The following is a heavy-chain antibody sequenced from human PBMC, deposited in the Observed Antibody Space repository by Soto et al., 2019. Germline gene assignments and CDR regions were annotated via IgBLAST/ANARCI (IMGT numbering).Heavy chain of an antibody. D-gene: IGHD5-12*01. J-gene: IGHJ4*02. Sequence: PGGSLRLSCAASGVTFSSYGMHWVRQAPGKGLEWVAVISYDGSNKFYADSVKGRFTISRDNSKNTLYLQMNSLRAEDTAVYYCAKDLDYPYYFDYWGQGTLVTVSS. V-gene: IGHV3-30*18. CDR1: GVTFSSYG. CDR3: AKDLDYPYYFDY. CDR2: ISYDGSNK.